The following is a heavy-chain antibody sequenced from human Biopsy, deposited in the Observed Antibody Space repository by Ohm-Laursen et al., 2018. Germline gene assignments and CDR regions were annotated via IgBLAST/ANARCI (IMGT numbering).Heavy chain of an antibody. J-gene: IGHJ4*02. CDR1: GDSISSYY. CDR2: VYYTGST. CDR3: ARVGAGAPSIDYFDY. V-gene: IGHV4-59*01. Sequence: TLSLTCTVSGDSISSYYWSWIRQPPGKGLQWIGYVYYTGSTDYNPSLQSRVTISVDTSKNHFSLRLRSVTPADTAIYYCARVGAGAPSIDYFDYWGQGALVTVSS. D-gene: IGHD1-26*01.